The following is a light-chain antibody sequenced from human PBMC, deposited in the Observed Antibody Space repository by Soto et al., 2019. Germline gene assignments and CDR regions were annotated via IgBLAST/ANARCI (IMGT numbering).Light chain of an antibody. CDR1: QGISNY. CDR2: AAS. CDR3: QQLNSYPLT. V-gene: IGKV1-9*01. Sequence: DIQLTQSPSFLPASVGDRVTITCRASQGISNYLAWYPQKPGKAPGLLIYAASTLQRGVSSKFSGSGSGTEFTLTISNLQPEDFATYYCQQLNSYPLTCGGGTKVEI. J-gene: IGKJ4*01.